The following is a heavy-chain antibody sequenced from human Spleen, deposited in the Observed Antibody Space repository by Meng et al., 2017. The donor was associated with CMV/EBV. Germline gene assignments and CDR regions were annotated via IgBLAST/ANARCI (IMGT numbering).Heavy chain of an antibody. D-gene: IGHD3-3*01. Sequence: FTFDSYAMSWVRQAPGTGVEWVRGVNSHSTETRYAGSVKGRFAVSGGNSKNMLYLQMSSLRVEDTAIYYCAKGTSLADLGIPNWFDSWGQGTLVTVSS. J-gene: IGHJ5*01. CDR1: FTFDSYA. V-gene: IGHV3-23*05. CDR3: AKGTSLADLGIPNWFDS. CDR2: VNSHSTET.